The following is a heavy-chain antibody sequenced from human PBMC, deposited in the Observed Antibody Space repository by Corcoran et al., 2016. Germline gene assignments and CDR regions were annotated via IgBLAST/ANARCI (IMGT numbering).Heavy chain of an antibody. D-gene: IGHD6-13*01. Sequence: EVQLVESGGGLVKPGGSLRLSCAASGFTFSSYSMNWVRQAPGKGLEWVSSISSSSSYIYYADSVKGRFTISRDNAKNSLYLQMNSLRAEDTAVYYCAGVAHIAAAGTGIDYWGQGTLVTVSS. V-gene: IGHV3-21*01. CDR3: AGVAHIAAAGTGIDY. CDR1: GFTFSSYS. J-gene: IGHJ4*02. CDR2: ISSSSSYI.